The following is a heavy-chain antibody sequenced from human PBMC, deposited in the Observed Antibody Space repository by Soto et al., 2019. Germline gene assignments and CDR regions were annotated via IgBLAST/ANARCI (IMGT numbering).Heavy chain of an antibody. Sequence: EVQLVESGGGLVQPGGSLRLSCSVSGFTFNSAWMSWVRQAPGKGLEWVVNINQDGNEKFYVDSVMCRFTISRNNAKKSMFLQMTSRRVEDTARYYCASTPVASRYSEKWCRGPRVIVSS. CDR2: INQDGNEK. D-gene: IGHD6-6*01. V-gene: IGHV3-7*01. J-gene: IGHJ4*02. CDR1: GFTFNSAW. CDR3: ASTPVASRYSEK.